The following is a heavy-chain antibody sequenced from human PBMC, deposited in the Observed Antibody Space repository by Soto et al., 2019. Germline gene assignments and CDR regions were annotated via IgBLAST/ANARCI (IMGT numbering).Heavy chain of an antibody. CDR1: GGAFSGYH. D-gene: IGHD5-12*01. CDR3: ARGPRWLQLQYFQH. Sequence: SETLSLTCTVYGGAFSGYHWNWARQPPGKGLEWIGEINHSGSTDYNPSLRSRVTMSLDTSKNHFSLKLSSVTAADTAVYYCARGPRWLQLQYFQHWGQGTLVTVSS. J-gene: IGHJ1*01. CDR2: INHSGST. V-gene: IGHV4-34*01.